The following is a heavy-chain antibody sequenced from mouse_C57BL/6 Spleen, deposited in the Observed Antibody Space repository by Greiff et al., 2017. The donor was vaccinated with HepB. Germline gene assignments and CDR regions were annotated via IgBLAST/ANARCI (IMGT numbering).Heavy chain of an antibody. Sequence: EVNLVESEGGLVQPGSSMKLSCTASGFTFSDYYMAWVRQVPEKGLEWVANINYDGSSTYYLDSLKSRFIISRDNAKNILYLQMSSLKSEDTATYYCARVMGNYAFAYWGQGTLVTVSA. J-gene: IGHJ3*01. CDR1: GFTFSDYY. V-gene: IGHV5-16*01. CDR2: INYDGSST. CDR3: ARVMGNYAFAY. D-gene: IGHD2-1*01.